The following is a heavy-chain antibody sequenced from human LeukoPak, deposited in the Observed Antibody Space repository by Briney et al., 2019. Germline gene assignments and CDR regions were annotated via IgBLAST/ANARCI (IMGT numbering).Heavy chain of an antibody. CDR1: GGTFSSYA. CDR2: IIPIFGTA. J-gene: IGHJ4*02. CDR3: ARAHRTRGYSGYVPSY. D-gene: IGHD5-12*01. V-gene: IGHV1-69*01. Sequence: GSSVKVSCKASGGTFSSYAISWVRQAPGQGLEWMGGIIPIFGTANYAQKFQGRVTITADESTSTAYMELSSLRSEDTAVYYCARAHRTRGYSGYVPSYWGQGTLVTVSS.